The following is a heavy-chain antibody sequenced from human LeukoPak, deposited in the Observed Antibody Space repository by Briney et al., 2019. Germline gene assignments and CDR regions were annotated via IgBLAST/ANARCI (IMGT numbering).Heavy chain of an antibody. CDR2: IDQGGSVR. J-gene: IGHJ4*02. V-gene: IGHV3-7*01. Sequence: GGSLRLSCAASGFSFSTYWMSCVRQTPVKGLEFVANIDQGGSVRNYMDSLKGRCTISRDNPKKALYLEINSLRADDTAVYYCARDPESSSFDLWGRGALVTVSS. D-gene: IGHD6-13*01. CDR1: GFSFSTYW. CDR3: ARDPESSSFDL.